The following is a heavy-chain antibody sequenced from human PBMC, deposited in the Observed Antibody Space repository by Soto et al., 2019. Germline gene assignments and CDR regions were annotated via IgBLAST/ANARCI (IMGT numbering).Heavy chain of an antibody. J-gene: IGHJ6*02. V-gene: IGHV1-2*04. CDR3: ARDGVWFGELPAYYYGMDV. Sequence: ASVKVSCKASGYTFTGYYMHWVRPAPGQGLEWMGWINPNSGGTNYAQKFQGWVTMTRDTSISTAYMELSRLRSDDTAVYYCARDGVWFGELPAYYYGMDVWGQGTTVTVSS. CDR1: GYTFTGYY. D-gene: IGHD3-10*01. CDR2: INPNSGGT.